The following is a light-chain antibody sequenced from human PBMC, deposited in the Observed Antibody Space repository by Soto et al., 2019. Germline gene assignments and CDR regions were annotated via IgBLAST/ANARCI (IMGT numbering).Light chain of an antibody. V-gene: IGLV1-40*01. CDR1: SSNIGAGFD. Sequence: QSVLTQPPSVSGAPGQRVTIPCTGSSSNIGAGFDVHWYQKLPGTAPKLLIYGNGNRPSGVPDRFSGSKSGTSASLAITGLQAEDEADYYCQSYDSSLSGFVFGTGTTLTVL. J-gene: IGLJ1*01. CDR2: GNG. CDR3: QSYDSSLSGFV.